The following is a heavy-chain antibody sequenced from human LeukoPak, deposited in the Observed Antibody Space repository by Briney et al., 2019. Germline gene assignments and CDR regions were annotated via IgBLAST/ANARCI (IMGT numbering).Heavy chain of an antibody. V-gene: IGHV1-2*02. J-gene: IGHJ5*02. Sequence: ASVKVSCKASGYTFTGYYMHWVRQAPGQGLEWMGWINPNSGGTNYAQKVQGRVTMTRDTSISTAYMELSRLRSDDTAVYYCARDRGGMGWFDPWGQGTLVTVSS. CDR3: ARDRGGMGWFDP. CDR1: GYTFTGYY. CDR2: INPNSGGT. D-gene: IGHD2-15*01.